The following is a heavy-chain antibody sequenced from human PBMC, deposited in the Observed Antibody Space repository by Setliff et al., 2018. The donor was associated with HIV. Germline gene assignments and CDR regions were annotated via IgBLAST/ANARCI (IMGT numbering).Heavy chain of an antibody. D-gene: IGHD6-19*01. CDR1: GFTFSTYS. Sequence: GGSLRLSCAASGFTFSTYSMNWVRQAPGKGLEWVSSISGTSSYIYYADSVKGRFTISRDNAKNSLYLQVNSLSAEDTAVYYCARGSKSTGWSNDIWGQGTMVT. J-gene: IGHJ3*02. V-gene: IGHV3-21*01. CDR3: ARGSKSTGWSNDI. CDR2: ISGTSSYI.